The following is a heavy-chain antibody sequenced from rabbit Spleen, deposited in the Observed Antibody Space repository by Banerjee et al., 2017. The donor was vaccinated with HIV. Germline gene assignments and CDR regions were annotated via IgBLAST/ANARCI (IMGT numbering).Heavy chain of an antibody. D-gene: IGHD4-1*01. V-gene: IGHV1S40*01. CDR2: IAGSSSGFT. Sequence: QSLEESGGGLVKPGTSLTLTCTASGFSFSNKAVMCWVRQAPGKGLEWISCIAGSSSGFTYSATWAKGRFTISKTSSTTVTLQMTSLTAADTATYFCARDLAGVIGWNFGWWGPGTLVAVS. CDR3: ARDLAGVIGWNFGW. CDR1: GFSFSNKAV. J-gene: IGHJ4*01.